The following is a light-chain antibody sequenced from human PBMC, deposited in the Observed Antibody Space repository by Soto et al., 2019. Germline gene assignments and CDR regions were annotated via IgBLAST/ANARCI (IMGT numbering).Light chain of an antibody. Sequence: QSVLTQPPSASGSPGQSVTISCTGTSSDVGGYNYVSWYQQHPGKAPKLMIYEVNKRPSGVPDRVSGSTSGNTAALTVSGLQAEDEADYYCSSYAGSNNLYVFGTGTKVTVL. CDR3: SSYAGSNNLYV. V-gene: IGLV2-8*01. CDR1: SSDVGGYNY. J-gene: IGLJ1*01. CDR2: EVN.